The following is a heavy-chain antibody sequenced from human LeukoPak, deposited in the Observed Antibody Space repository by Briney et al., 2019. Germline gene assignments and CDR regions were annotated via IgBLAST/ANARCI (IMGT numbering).Heavy chain of an antibody. J-gene: IGHJ3*02. V-gene: IGHV4-4*07. D-gene: IGHD3-22*01. CDR1: GGSISSYY. CDR2: IYTSGST. CDR3: ARDYYDSSGYYFSPPDDAFDI. Sequence: SETLSLTCTVSGGSISSYYWSWIRQPAGKGLEWIGRIYTSGSTNYNPCLKSRVTMSVDTSKNQFSLKLSSVTAADTAVYYCARDYYDSSGYYFSPPDDAFDIWGQGTMVTVSS.